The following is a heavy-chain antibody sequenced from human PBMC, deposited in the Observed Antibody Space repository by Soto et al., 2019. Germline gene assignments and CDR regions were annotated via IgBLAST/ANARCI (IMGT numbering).Heavy chain of an antibody. V-gene: IGHV1-58*02. CDR2: IVVASGRT. CDR1: GFDFGSFG. Sequence: SVKVSCKASGFDFGSFGMQFLRQTRGRGLEWIGWIVVASGRTNYARQFQGRVAFSRDMSSTTAYMDLYDLKSDDTAVYFCSADHPHTAIGWPVWGQGTTVTVSS. CDR3: SADHPHTAIGWPV. J-gene: IGHJ6*02.